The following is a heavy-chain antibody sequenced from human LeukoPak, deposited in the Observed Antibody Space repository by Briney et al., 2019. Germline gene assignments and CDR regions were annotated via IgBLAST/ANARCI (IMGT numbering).Heavy chain of an antibody. CDR3: AKDPTGYYDFWSGYFPAGMDV. CDR2: ISYDGSNK. V-gene: IGHV3-30*07. Sequence: GGSLRLSCAASGFTFSSYAMHWVRQAPGKGLEWVAVISYDGSNKYYADSVKGRFTISRDNSKNTLYLQMNSLRAEDTAVYYCAKDPTGYYDFWSGYFPAGMDVWGKGTTVTVSS. D-gene: IGHD3-3*01. J-gene: IGHJ6*04. CDR1: GFTFSSYA.